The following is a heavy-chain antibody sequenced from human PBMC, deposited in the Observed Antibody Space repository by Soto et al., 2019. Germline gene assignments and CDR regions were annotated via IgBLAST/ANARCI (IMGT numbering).Heavy chain of an antibody. CDR1: GFTFSSYA. J-gene: IGHJ5*02. CDR3: VRDQGGDDYNENNWFDP. D-gene: IGHD4-4*01. CDR2: ISYDGSNK. V-gene: IGHV3-30-3*01. Sequence: PGGSLRLSCAASGFTFSSYAMHWVRQAPGKGLEWMEVISYDGSNKYYADSVKGRFTISRDNSKNTLYLQMNSLRAKDTAVYYCVRDQGGDDYNENNWFDPWGQGTLVTVSS.